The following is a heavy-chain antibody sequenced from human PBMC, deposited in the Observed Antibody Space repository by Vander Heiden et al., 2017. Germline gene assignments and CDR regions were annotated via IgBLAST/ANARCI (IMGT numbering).Heavy chain of an antibody. J-gene: IGHJ4*02. Sequence: QVQLVESGGGVVQPGRSLRLSCAASGFTFSSYAMHSVCQPPGKGLEWVAVISYDGSNKYYADSVKGRFTISRDNSKNTLYLQMNSLRAEDTAVYYCARDVGYCSGGSCYGLDYWGQGTLVTVSS. D-gene: IGHD2-15*01. V-gene: IGHV3-30-3*01. CDR3: ARDVGYCSGGSCYGLDY. CDR1: GFTFSSYA. CDR2: ISYDGSNK.